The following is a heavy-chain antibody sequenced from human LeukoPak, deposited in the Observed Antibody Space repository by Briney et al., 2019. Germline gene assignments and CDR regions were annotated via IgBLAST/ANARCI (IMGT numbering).Heavy chain of an antibody. CDR3: ASARGYDSSGSFDY. V-gene: IGHV1-8*02. D-gene: IGHD3-22*01. CDR2: MNPNSGNT. CDR1: GYTFTSYG. Sequence: ASVKVSCKASGYTFTSYGISWVRQATGQGLEWMGWMNPNSGNTGYAQKFQGRVTMTRNTSISTAYMELSSLRSEDTAVYYCASARGYDSSGSFDYWGQGTQVTVSS. J-gene: IGHJ4*02.